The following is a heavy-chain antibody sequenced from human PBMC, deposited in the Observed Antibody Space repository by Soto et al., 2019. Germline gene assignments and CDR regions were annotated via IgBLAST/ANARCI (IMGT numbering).Heavy chain of an antibody. Sequence: SCKVSGYTLTELSMHWVRQAPGKGLEWVAVISYDGSNKYYADSVKGRFTISRDNSKNTLYLQMNSLRAEDTAVYYCARENLDGYNQSPTFDYWGQGTLVTVSS. V-gene: IGHV3-30-3*01. CDR2: ISYDGSNK. CDR1: GYTLTELS. J-gene: IGHJ4*02. D-gene: IGHD5-12*01. CDR3: ARENLDGYNQSPTFDY.